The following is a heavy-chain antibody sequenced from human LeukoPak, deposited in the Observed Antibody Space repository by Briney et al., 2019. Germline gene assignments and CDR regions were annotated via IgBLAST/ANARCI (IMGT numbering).Heavy chain of an antibody. J-gene: IGHJ3*02. V-gene: IGHV5-10-1*01. Sequence: PGESLQISCQGSGSHFNSYWSSRGRPVPGKGLEGMGRIDPSDSYTNYSPSFQGHVTISADKSISTAYLQWSSLKASHTAMYYCARNDYYILTGFHRRPFDIWGQGTMVTVSS. D-gene: IGHD3-9*01. CDR2: IDPSDSYT. CDR1: GSHFNSYW. CDR3: ARNDYYILTGFHRRPFDI.